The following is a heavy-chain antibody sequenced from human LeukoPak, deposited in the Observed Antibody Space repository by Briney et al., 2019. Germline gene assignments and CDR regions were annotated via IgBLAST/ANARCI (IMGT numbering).Heavy chain of an antibody. CDR1: GFNFNRYG. CDR2: ITGRSDKT. J-gene: IGHJ4*02. V-gene: IGHV3-23*01. D-gene: IGHD6-19*01. CDR3: AKGGWLDD. Sequence: GGSLRLSCAASGFNFNRYGMTWARQAPGKGLEWVSTITGRSDKTYYTDSVKGRFVTSRDNSKDTLYLQMNSLRAEDTALYYCAKGGWLDDLGQGALVTVSS.